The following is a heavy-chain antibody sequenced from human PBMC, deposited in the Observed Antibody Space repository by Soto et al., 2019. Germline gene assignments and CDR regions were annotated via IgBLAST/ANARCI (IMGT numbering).Heavy chain of an antibody. V-gene: IGHV1-69*01. CDR1: GGTFSSYA. CDR3: ARCKQLGPSGYYYGMDV. J-gene: IGHJ6*02. D-gene: IGHD6-13*01. CDR2: SIPIFGTA. Sequence: QVQLVQSGAEVKKPGSSVKVSCKASGGTFSSYAISWVRQAPGQGLEWMGGSIPIFGTANYAQKFQGRVTITADESTSTAYMELSSLRSEDTAVYYCARCKQLGPSGYYYGMDVWGQGTTVTVSS.